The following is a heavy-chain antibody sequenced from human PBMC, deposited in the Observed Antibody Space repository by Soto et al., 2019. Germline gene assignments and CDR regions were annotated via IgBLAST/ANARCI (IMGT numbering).Heavy chain of an antibody. CDR3: ASHDYGDYNWFDP. J-gene: IGHJ5*02. CDR1: GFTFSSYW. V-gene: IGHV3-7*01. D-gene: IGHD4-17*01. CDR2: IKQDGSEK. Sequence: GESLKISCAASGFTFSSYWMSWVRQAPGKGLEWVANIKQDGSEKYYVDSVKGRFTISRDNAKNSLYLQMNSLRAEDTAVYYCASHDYGDYNWFDPWGQGTLVTVSS.